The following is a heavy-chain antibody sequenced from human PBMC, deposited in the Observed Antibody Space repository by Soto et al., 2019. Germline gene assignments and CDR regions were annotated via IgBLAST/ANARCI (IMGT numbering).Heavy chain of an antibody. V-gene: IGHV4-59*08. CDR3: ARHFLGADYYYYKDV. CDR1: GGSISSYY. CDR2: IYYSGST. D-gene: IGHD1-26*01. Sequence: SETLSLTCTVSGGSISSYYWSWIRQPPGKGLEWIGYIYYSGSTNYNPSLKSRVTISVDTSKNQFSLKLSSVTAADTAVYYCARHFLGADYYYYKDVWGKGTTVTVSS. J-gene: IGHJ6*03.